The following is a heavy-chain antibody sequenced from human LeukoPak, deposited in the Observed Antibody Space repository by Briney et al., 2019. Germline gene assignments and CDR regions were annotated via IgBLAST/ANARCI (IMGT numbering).Heavy chain of an antibody. CDR1: GFTFNNYA. J-gene: IGHJ6*02. CDR2: ISGSGGST. D-gene: IGHD1-14*01. CDR3: AKAIEPNFYFYYALDV. V-gene: IGHV3-23*01. Sequence: GGSLRLSCAASGFTFNNYAMNWVRQAPGKGLEWVSGISGSGGSTYYADSVRGRFTISRDSSKSTLYLQMNSQRAEDTAVYYCAKAIEPNFYFYYALDVWGQGTTVTVSS.